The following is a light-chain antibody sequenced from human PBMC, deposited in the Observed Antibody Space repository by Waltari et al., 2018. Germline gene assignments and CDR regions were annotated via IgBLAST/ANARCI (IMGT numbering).Light chain of an antibody. CDR3: SSYSRSAFL. V-gene: IGLV2-14*03. CDR1: SSDVGSYNY. J-gene: IGLJ2*01. CDR2: DVS. Sequence: QSALTQPASVSGSPGQSITISCTGTSSDVGSYNYVSWYQQYPGRAPKLMIYDVSSRPSGVSKRFSGSKSGNTASLTISGLQPEDEATYYCSSYSRSAFLFGGGTKLTVL.